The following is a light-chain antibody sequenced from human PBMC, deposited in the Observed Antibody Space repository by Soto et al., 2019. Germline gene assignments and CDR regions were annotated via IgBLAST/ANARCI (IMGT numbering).Light chain of an antibody. CDR2: GAS. J-gene: IGKJ1*01. Sequence: IVLTPSPGTLSLSPGERTTLSCRASQSVSSSYLAWYQQKPGQAPRLLIYGASSRATGIPDRFSGSGSGTDFTLTISRLETEDFSVYYCPQYSSAPLWRFGQGTKGE. CDR1: QSVSSSY. CDR3: PQYSSAPLWR. V-gene: IGKV3-20*01.